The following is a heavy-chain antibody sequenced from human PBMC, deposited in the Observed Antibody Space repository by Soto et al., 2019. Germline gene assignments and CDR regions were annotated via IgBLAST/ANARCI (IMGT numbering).Heavy chain of an antibody. D-gene: IGHD6-13*01. V-gene: IGHV4-59*08. CDR1: GGFISSYY. CDR3: ARRSSSKGSTGGGPWTAWFDP. CDR2: IYYSGST. J-gene: IGHJ5*02. Sequence: QVQLQESGPGLVKPSETLSLTCTVSGGFISSYYWSWIRQPPGKGLEWIGYIYYSGSTNYNPSLKSRVTISVDTSKNQFSPKLSSVTAADTAMYYCARRSSSKGSTGGGPWTAWFDPGGQGTLVTVSS.